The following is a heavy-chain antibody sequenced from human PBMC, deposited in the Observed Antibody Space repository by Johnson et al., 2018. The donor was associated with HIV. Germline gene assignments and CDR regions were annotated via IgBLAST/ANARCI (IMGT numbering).Heavy chain of an antibody. V-gene: IGHV3-66*01. J-gene: IGHJ3*02. D-gene: IGHD6-13*01. Sequence: VQLVESGGGLVQPGGSLRLSCAASGFTVSSNYMSWVRQAPGKGLEWVSVIYSGGSTYYADSVKGRFPISRDTSKNTLYLQMNSLRAEDTAVYYCAKEKGAAAGSPAFDIWGQGTMVTVSS. CDR2: IYSGGST. CDR1: GFTVSSNY. CDR3: AKEKGAAAGSPAFDI.